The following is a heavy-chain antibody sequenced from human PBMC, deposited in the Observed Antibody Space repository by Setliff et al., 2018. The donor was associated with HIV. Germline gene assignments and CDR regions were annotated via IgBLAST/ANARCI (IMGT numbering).Heavy chain of an antibody. D-gene: IGHD2-15*01. J-gene: IGHJ1*01. CDR2: IHYTGST. V-gene: IGHV4-39*01. CDR1: GAPVSSGRYY. Sequence: PSETLSLTCSVSGAPVSSGRYYWGWIRQPPGKGLEWIATIHYTGSTYYNPSLKNRVTISADTSKKQVSLRLTSVTAADTAIYYCASRGIVEVTISMPDEYFVHWGHGTLVTVSS. CDR3: ASRGIVEVTISMPDEYFVH.